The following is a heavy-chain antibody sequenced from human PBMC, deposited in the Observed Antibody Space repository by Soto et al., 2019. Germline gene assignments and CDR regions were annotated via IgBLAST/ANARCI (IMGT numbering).Heavy chain of an antibody. CDR3: ARGPRVSSTGTGAH. D-gene: IGHD1-1*01. Sequence: LRLSCAVSGFTFSAYWMHWVRQVPGKGLTWVSRISDDGSTATYADSVKGRFVISRDNAKNSLYLEMNTLRVDGSGLYYCARGPRVSSTGTGAHWGRGTLVTVSS. J-gene: IGHJ4*02. V-gene: IGHV3-74*01. CDR1: GFTFSAYW. CDR2: ISDDGSTA.